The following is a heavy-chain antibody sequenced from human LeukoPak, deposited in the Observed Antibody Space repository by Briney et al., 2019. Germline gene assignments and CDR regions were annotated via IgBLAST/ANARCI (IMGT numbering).Heavy chain of an antibody. Sequence: ASVKVSCKTSGGTFSSYAISWVRQAPGQGLEWMGGIIPISGTTNNAQKFQGRVTITADESTSTAYMELSSLRSEDTAVYYCARGSGFVVVPAANAFDIWGQGTMVTVSS. J-gene: IGHJ3*02. CDR3: ARGSGFVVVPAANAFDI. D-gene: IGHD2-2*01. CDR1: GGTFSSYA. CDR2: IIPISGTT. V-gene: IGHV1-69*13.